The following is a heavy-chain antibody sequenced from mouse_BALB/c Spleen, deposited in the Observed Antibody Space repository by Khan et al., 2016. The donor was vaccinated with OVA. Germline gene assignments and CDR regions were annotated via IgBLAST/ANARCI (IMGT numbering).Heavy chain of an antibody. CDR2: LNTYTGEP. CDR1: GHTFTKFG. D-gene: IGHD2-10*01. V-gene: IGHV9-3-1*01. J-gene: IGHJ4*01. Sequence: QIQLVQSGPEVKKPGETVKISCKASGHTFTKFGMNWVKQAPGKGLMWMVWLNTYTGEPTYADDFNGRFAFSLETSASTAYLQINNLKNEDTATYCCARPPYFSYVLDNWGQGTSVTVSS. CDR3: ARPPYFSYVLDN.